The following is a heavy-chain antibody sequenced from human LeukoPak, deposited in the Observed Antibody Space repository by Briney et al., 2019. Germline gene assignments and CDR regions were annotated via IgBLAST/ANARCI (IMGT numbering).Heavy chain of an antibody. D-gene: IGHD2-2*01. Sequence: SETLSLTCTVSGGSISSYHWSWIRQPPGKGPEWIGYISYSGSTNYNPSLTSRVTISVDTSKNQFSLKLSSVTAADTAVYYCARDSGVPGSHTAYYYYYGMDVWGQGTTVTVSS. V-gene: IGHV4-59*01. J-gene: IGHJ6*02. CDR2: ISYSGST. CDR1: GGSISSYH. CDR3: ARDSGVPGSHTAYYYYYGMDV.